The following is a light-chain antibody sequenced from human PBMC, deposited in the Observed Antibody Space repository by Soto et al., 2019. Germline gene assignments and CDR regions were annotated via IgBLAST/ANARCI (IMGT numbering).Light chain of an antibody. CDR1: QGISSY. CDR3: QQVNSYPLA. J-gene: IGKJ3*01. V-gene: IGKV1-9*01. Sequence: DIQLTQSPSFLSASVGDRVTITCRASQGISSYLAWYQQKPGKAPKLLIYAASTLQSGVPSRFSGSGSGTEFTLTISRLQPEDFATYYCQQVNSYPLAFGPGTKVDIK. CDR2: AAS.